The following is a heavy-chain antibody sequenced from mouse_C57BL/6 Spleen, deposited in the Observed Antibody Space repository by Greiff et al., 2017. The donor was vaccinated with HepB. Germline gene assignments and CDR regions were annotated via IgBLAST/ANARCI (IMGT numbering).Heavy chain of an antibody. Sequence: QVQLKESGPELVKPGASVKISCKASGYAFSSSWMNWVKQRPGKGLEWIGRIYPGDGDTNYNGKFKGKATLTADKSSSTAYMQLSSLTSEDSAVYFCARTYYDYDVGPNYFDYWGQGTTLTVSS. CDR2: IYPGDGDT. J-gene: IGHJ2*01. CDR3: ARTYYDYDVGPNYFDY. D-gene: IGHD2-4*01. CDR1: GYAFSSSW. V-gene: IGHV1-82*01.